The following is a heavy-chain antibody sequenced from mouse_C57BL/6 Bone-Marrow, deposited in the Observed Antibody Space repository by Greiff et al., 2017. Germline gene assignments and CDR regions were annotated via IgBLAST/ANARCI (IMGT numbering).Heavy chain of an antibody. CDR3: AGKCYYTNSSIDY. CDR2: ISDGGSYT. CDR1: GFTFSSSA. J-gene: IGHJ4*01. V-gene: IGHV5-4*03. Sequence: DVMLVEPGGGLVKPGGSLKLSCAASGFTFSSSAMSWVRQTPEKRLEWVATISDGGSYTSYPDNVKGRFPFSRDNAKTNLYRQMSLLKSEDTAMYYGAGKCYYTNSSIDYWGQGTSVTVSS. D-gene: IGHD2-5*01.